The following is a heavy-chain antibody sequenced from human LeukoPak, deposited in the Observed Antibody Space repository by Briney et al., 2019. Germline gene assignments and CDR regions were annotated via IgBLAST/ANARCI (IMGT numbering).Heavy chain of an antibody. CDR1: GGSFSGYY. D-gene: IGHD3-3*01. J-gene: IGHJ5*02. Sequence: SETLSLTCAVYGGSFSGYYWSRIRQPPGKGLEWIGEINHSGSTNYNPSLKSRVTISVDTSKNQFSLKLSSVTAADTAVYYCARGYYDFWSGRGPFNWFDPWGQGTLVTVSS. V-gene: IGHV4-34*01. CDR2: INHSGST. CDR3: ARGYYDFWSGRGPFNWFDP.